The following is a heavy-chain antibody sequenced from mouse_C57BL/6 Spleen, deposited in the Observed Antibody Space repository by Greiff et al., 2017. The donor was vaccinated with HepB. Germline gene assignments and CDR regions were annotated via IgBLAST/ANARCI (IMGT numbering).Heavy chain of an antibody. CDR2: IDPSDSYT. CDR1: GYTFTSYW. D-gene: IGHD3-1*01. J-gene: IGHJ4*01. V-gene: IGHV1-69*01. Sequence: QVQLQQPGAELVMPGASVKLSCKASGYTFTSYWMHWVKQRPGQGLEWIGEIDPSDSYTNYNQKFKGKSTLTVDKSSSTAYMQLSSLTSEDSADYYCARSGGSPHHAMDYWGQGTSVTVSS. CDR3: ARSGGSPHHAMDY.